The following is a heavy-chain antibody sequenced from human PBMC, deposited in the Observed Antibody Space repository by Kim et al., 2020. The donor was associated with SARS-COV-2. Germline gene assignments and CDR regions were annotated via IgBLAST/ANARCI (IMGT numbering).Heavy chain of an antibody. CDR2: IIPLFETP. D-gene: IGHD1-26*01. CDR1: GGNFRDLR. V-gene: IGHV1-69*13. CDR3: VAGGDRPLEGGNFYYTTVY. Sequence: SVKVSCNTSGGNFRDLRISWVRQAPGQRPEWMGGIIPLFETPDYGKKFQDRLSITADESTSTVHMELSSLRSEDTAIYYCVAGGDRPLEGGNFYYTTVYWGQGTTLIVSS. J-gene: IGHJ6*02.